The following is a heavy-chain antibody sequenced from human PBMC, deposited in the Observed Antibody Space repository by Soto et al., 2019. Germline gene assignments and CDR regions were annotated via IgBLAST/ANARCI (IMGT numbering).Heavy chain of an antibody. V-gene: IGHV3-49*04. D-gene: IGHD3-3*01. CDR1: GFTSDDFA. J-gene: IGHJ6*02. Sequence: HPGGSLRLSCTFSGFTSDDFALTGVRQAPGKGLEWLGLVRSKTYDGAAEYAASVKGRFTISRDESTSTAFLQMNRLKTEDTAVYYCTRDGDFYGFDVWGQGTTVTVSS. CDR2: VRSKTYDGAA. CDR3: TRDGDFYGFDV.